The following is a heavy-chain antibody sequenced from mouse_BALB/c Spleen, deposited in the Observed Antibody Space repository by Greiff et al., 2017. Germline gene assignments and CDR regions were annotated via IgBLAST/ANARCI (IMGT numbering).Heavy chain of an antibody. Sequence: EVQLVESGGGLVKPGGSLKLSCAASGFTFSSYAMSWVRQSPEKRLEWVAEISSGGSYTYYPDTVTGRFTISRDNAKNTLYLEMSSLRSEDTAMYYCARDLSPYYAMDYWGQGTSVTVSS. CDR1: GFTFSSYA. J-gene: IGHJ4*01. V-gene: IGHV5-9-4*01. CDR3: ARDLSPYYAMDY. CDR2: ISSGGSYT. D-gene: IGHD3-2*02.